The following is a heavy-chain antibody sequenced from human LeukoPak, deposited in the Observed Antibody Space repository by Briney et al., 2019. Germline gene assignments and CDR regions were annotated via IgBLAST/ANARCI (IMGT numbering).Heavy chain of an antibody. Sequence: SGGSLRLSCAASGFAFSSYVLSWVRQAPGKGLKWVSAIGGSGGATYYADSVKGRFTISRDNSKNTLYPQMNSLRADDTAVYYCAKGVGINNYYYYGVDVWGKGTTVTVSS. D-gene: IGHD2-15*01. CDR3: AKGVGINNYYYYGVDV. CDR2: IGGSGGAT. V-gene: IGHV3-23*01. J-gene: IGHJ6*04. CDR1: GFAFSSYV.